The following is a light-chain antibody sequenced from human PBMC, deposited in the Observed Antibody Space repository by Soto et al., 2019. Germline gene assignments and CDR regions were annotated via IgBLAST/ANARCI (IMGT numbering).Light chain of an antibody. J-gene: IGLJ1*01. Sequence: QSVLTQPASVSGSPGQSITISCTGTSSDVGGYNYVSWCQQHPGKAPKLMIYDVSNRPSGVSNRFSGSKSGNTASLTISGLQAEDEADYYCSSYTSSSGYVFGTGTKVTVL. CDR2: DVS. CDR3: SSYTSSSGYV. CDR1: SSDVGGYNY. V-gene: IGLV2-14*01.